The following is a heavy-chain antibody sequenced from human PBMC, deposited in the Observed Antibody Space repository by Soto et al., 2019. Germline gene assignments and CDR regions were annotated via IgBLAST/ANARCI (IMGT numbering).Heavy chain of an antibody. Sequence: ASVKVSCKASGYTFTGYYMHWVRQAPGQGLEWMGWINPNSGGTNYAQKFQGWVTMTRDTSISTAYMELSRPRSDDTAVYYCARDIVVRGAEPTYYYYYDMDVWGQGTTVTVSS. CDR2: INPNSGGT. CDR3: ARDIVVRGAEPTYYYYYDMDV. J-gene: IGHJ6*02. D-gene: IGHD3-10*01. V-gene: IGHV1-2*04. CDR1: GYTFTGYY.